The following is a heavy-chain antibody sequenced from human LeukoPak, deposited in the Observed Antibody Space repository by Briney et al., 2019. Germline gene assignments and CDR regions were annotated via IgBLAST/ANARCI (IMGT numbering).Heavy chain of an antibody. V-gene: IGHV3-23*01. CDR2: ISRNGGST. J-gene: IGHJ4*02. D-gene: IGHD1-26*01. CDR3: AGGGDSKSYFGYFDY. CDR1: GFTFSNYA. Sequence: PGGSLRLSCAVSGFTFSNYAMSWVRQAPGKGLQWVSGISRNGGSTDYTDSAKGRFTISRDNSKNTLYLQMNSLRAEDTAVYYCAGGGDSKSYFGYFDYWAQGTLVTVSS.